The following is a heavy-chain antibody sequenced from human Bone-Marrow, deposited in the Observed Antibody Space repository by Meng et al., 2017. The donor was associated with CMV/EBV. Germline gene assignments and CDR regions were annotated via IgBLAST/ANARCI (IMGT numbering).Heavy chain of an antibody. V-gene: IGHV3-66*02. J-gene: IGHJ4*02. D-gene: IGHD5-18*01. Sequence: ASAFTVSTNYMTCVRQAPGKGLELVSVIYNVDNTYYADSVKGRFTISRDNSKNTLYLQINGLRPEDTAVYYCARAPSKQLWLYYFDYWGQGALVTVSS. CDR1: AFTVSTNY. CDR3: ARAPSKQLWLYYFDY. CDR2: IYNVDNT.